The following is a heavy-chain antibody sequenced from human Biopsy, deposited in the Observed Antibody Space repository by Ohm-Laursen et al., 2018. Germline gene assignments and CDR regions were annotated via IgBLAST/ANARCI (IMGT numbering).Heavy chain of an antibody. Sequence: GSLRLSCAASGFTFSRFWIHWVRQAPGKGLAWVSHTNEDGSHTDYADSVKGRFTVSRDNAKNTLYLQMNSLTVEDTAVYYCARDGAGSYHDYWGQGTLVTVSS. J-gene: IGHJ4*02. CDR2: TNEDGSHT. CDR1: GFTFSRFW. CDR3: ARDGAGSYHDY. V-gene: IGHV3-74*01. D-gene: IGHD3-10*01.